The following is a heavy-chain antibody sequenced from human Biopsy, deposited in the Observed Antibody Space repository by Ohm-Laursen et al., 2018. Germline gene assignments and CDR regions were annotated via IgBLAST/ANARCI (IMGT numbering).Heavy chain of an antibody. D-gene: IGHD3-3*01. Sequence: SETLSLTCSVSGGSIISYYWTWIRQPPGKGLEWIGHVYNGGITNYNPSLKSRVTISKDTSKNQFFLQVNSVTAADTAVYYCARTPRDSFWSGSYKRGLRFDPWGQGTLVIVSS. CDR1: GGSIISYY. J-gene: IGHJ5*02. V-gene: IGHV4-59*01. CDR3: ARTPRDSFWSGSYKRGLRFDP. CDR2: VYNGGIT.